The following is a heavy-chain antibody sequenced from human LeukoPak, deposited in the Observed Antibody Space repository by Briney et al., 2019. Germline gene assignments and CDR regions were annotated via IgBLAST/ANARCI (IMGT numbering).Heavy chain of an antibody. V-gene: IGHV3-72*01. CDR3: ARGGMITSGVDY. Sequence: GGSLRLSCAASGFTFSDHYMDWIRQGPGKGLEWVARIRNKANSYTTEYAASVEGRFTISRDDSKNSLYLQMNSLKTEDTAVYYCARGGMITSGVDYWGQGTLVTVSS. D-gene: IGHD3-16*01. J-gene: IGHJ4*02. CDR2: IRNKANSYTT. CDR1: GFTFSDHY.